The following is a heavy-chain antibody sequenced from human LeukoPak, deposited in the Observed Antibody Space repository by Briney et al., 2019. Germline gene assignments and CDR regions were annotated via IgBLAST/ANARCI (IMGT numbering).Heavy chain of an antibody. Sequence: GGSLRLSRAASGFTFSSSAMSWVRQAPGKGLEWVSAISNNGGYTYHADSVQGRFTISRDNSKSTLCLQMNSLRAEDTAVGYCSDGSCYFPYWGQGTLVTVSS. V-gene: IGHV3-23*01. CDR2: ISNNGGYT. CDR3: SDGSCYFPY. D-gene: IGHD2-15*01. CDR1: GFTFSSSA. J-gene: IGHJ4*02.